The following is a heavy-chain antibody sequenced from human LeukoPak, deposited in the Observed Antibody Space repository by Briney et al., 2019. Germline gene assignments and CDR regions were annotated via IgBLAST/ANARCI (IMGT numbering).Heavy chain of an antibody. CDR2: IYYSGNT. CDR1: GGSISSGDYY. Sequence: SETLSLTCTVSGGSISSGDYYWSWIRQPPGKGLEWIGYIYYSGNTFHYNPSLKSRVNISVDTSKNQSSLRLSSVTAVDTAVYYCASTNCSSAGCYGANWFDPWGQGTLVTVSS. CDR3: ASTNCSSAGCYGANWFDP. V-gene: IGHV4-30-4*08. J-gene: IGHJ5*02. D-gene: IGHD2-2*01.